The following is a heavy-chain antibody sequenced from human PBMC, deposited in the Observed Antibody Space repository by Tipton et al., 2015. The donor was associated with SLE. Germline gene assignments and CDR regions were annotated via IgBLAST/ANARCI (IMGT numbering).Heavy chain of an antibody. Sequence: TLSLTCTVSGGSISSSSYYWGWIRQPPGKGLEWIGSIYYSGSTYYNPSLKSRVTISVDTSKNQFSLKLSSVTAADTAVYYCAKSQGLTLLRGEDIDYWGQGTQATVSS. V-gene: IGHV4-39*07. CDR2: IYYSGST. D-gene: IGHD2-15*01. CDR1: GGSISSSSYY. J-gene: IGHJ4*02. CDR3: AKSQGLTLLRGEDIDY.